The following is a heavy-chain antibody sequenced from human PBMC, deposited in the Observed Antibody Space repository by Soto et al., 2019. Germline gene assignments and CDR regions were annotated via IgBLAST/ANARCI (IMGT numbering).Heavy chain of an antibody. CDR3: ARGVAGSGFDL. V-gene: IGHV6-1*01. CDR2: TYYRSNWRH. Sequence: PXHTLSLTWAICADSVCSNTVAWNLIRAAPSRGLEWLGRTYYRSNWRHDYAVSVKSRITVNPDTSKNHFSLQLNSVTPDDTAVYYCARGVAGSGFDLWGQGTLVTVSS. CDR1: ADSVCSNTVA. D-gene: IGHD6-19*01. J-gene: IGHJ4*02.